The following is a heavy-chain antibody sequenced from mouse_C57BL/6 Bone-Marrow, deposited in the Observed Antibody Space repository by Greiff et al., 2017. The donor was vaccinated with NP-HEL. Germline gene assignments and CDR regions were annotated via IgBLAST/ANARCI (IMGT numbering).Heavy chain of an antibody. J-gene: IGHJ1*03. Sequence: EVQLVESGGGLVQPKGSLKLSCAASGFSFNTYAMNWVRQAPGKGLEWVARIRSKSNNYATYYADSVKDRFTIARDDSESMLYLQMNNLKTEDTAMYYCVRHEPLPDAWYFDVWGTGTTVTVSS. CDR2: IRSKSNNYAT. V-gene: IGHV10-1*01. CDR3: VRHEPLPDAWYFDV. CDR1: GFSFNTYA. D-gene: IGHD1-1*01.